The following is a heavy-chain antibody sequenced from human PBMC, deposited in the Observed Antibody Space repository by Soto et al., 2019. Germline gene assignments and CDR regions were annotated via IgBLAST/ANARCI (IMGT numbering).Heavy chain of an antibody. V-gene: IGHV3-23*01. CDR1: GFTFSTYS. J-gene: IGHJ5*02. CDR2: ISVAGGTT. D-gene: IGHD3-10*01. Sequence: GGSLRLSCKASGFTFSTYSMNWVRQSPGKGLDWVASISVAGGTTYYADSVRGRFTVSRDNSKNTLYLDMHNLSAGDTAVYYCAKGVLTAPPIDPWSQGTRATVSS. CDR3: AKGVLTAPPIDP.